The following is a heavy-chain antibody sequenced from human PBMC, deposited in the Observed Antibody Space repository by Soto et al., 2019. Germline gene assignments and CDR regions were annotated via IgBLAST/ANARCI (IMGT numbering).Heavy chain of an antibody. J-gene: IGHJ5*02. CDR1: GGSISSGGYY. CDR3: ARRVDP. Sequence: QVQLQESGPGLGKPSQTLSLTCTVSGGSISSGGYYWSWIRQHPGKGLEWIGYIFYSGTTYYKPSLKRRVTIAVDTYKNQFSLTLSSVTAADTAVYYCARRVDPWCQGTLVTVSS. CDR2: IFYSGTT. V-gene: IGHV4-31*03.